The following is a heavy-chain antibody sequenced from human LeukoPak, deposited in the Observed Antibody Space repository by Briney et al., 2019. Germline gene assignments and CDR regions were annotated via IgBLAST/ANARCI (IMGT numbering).Heavy chain of an antibody. CDR2: MKHDGIEK. CDR1: GFTFGTYW. V-gene: IGHV3-7*05. J-gene: IGHJ4*02. Sequence: GGSLRLSCAASGFTFGTYWMTWVRQAPGKGLEWVANMKHDGIEKYYVDSVKGRFTISGDNTKNSLYLQMNSLRAEDTAVYYCAREGREGYNYPALDFWGQGILVTVSS. CDR3: AREGREGYNYPALDF. D-gene: IGHD5-24*01.